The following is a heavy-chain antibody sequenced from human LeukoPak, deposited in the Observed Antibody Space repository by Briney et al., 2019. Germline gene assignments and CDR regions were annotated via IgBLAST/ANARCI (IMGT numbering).Heavy chain of an antibody. D-gene: IGHD1-26*01. CDR2: IKPNSGDT. CDR1: GYSFRSYG. Sequence: ASVKVSCKASGYSFRSYGISWVRQAPGQGLEWMGWIKPNSGDTKYAEKFQGRVTMTRDTSISTAYMELSRLISDDTAVYYCSRDWGPNSGDFHYDGFDIWGQGTMVTVSS. CDR3: SRDWGPNSGDFHYDGFDI. V-gene: IGHV1-2*02. J-gene: IGHJ3*02.